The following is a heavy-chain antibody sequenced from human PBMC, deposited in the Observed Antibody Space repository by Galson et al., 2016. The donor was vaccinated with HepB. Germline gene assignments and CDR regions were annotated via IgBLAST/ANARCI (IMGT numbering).Heavy chain of an antibody. Sequence: SVKVSCKASGYTFTSYAMHWVRQAPGQRLAWMGWINAGNGATKYSQKFQGRVTITRDTSASTAYMELSSLRSEDTAVYYCATSGGNDAFDIWGQGAMVTVSS. V-gene: IGHV1-3*01. J-gene: IGHJ3*02. CDR1: GYTFTSYA. D-gene: IGHD1-26*01. CDR3: ATSGGNDAFDI. CDR2: INAGNGAT.